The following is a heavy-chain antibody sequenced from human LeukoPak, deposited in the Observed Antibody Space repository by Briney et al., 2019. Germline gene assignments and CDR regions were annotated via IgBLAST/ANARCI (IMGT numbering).Heavy chain of an antibody. D-gene: IGHD2-15*01. CDR1: GGSISSDY. CDR2: IYTSGST. J-gene: IGHJ3*02. Sequence: PSETLSLTCTVSGGSISSDYWSWIRQPAGKGLEWTGRIYTSGSTNYNPSLKSRVTMSVDTSKNQFSLKLSSVTAADTAVYYCARDRRQDHDAFDIWGQGTMVTVSS. CDR3: ARDRRQDHDAFDI. V-gene: IGHV4-4*07.